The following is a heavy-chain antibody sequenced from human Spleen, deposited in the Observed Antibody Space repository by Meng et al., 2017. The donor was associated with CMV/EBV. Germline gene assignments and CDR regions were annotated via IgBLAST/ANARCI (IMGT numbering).Heavy chain of an antibody. CDR3: AREDWQDRPPTPNFDC. CDR1: GPGRSGSYY. Sequence: GPGRSGSYYWNWIRQPPGKGLEWIGYIYYSGRTSYNPSLKSRVTISVVTSKNQFSLKLSSVTAADTAVYDCAREDWQDRPPTPNFDCWGQGTLVTVSS. D-gene: IGHD3/OR15-3a*01. V-gene: IGHV4-61*01. CDR2: IYYSGRT. J-gene: IGHJ4*02.